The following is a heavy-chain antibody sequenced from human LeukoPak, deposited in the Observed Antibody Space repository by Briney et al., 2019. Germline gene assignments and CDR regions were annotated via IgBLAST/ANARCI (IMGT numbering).Heavy chain of an antibody. V-gene: IGHV3-30*18. D-gene: IGHD6-13*01. CDR3: AKDGPLPYTSTSFGRHFLEY. CDR2: ISHDGSSQ. CDR1: GFTFSDYS. Sequence: PGRSLRLSCAASGFTFSDYSMHWARLAPGKGLEWVAHISHDGSSQNYADSVQGRFTISRDNSKNTVDLQMNSLRAEDTAVYYCAKDGPLPYTSTSFGRHFLEYWGQGTLVTVSS. J-gene: IGHJ4*02.